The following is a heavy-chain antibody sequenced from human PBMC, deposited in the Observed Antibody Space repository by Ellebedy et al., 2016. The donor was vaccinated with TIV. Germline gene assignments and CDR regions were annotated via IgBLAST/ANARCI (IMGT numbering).Heavy chain of an antibody. V-gene: IGHV3-74*01. CDR1: GFTFSSYW. D-gene: IGHD1-26*01. CDR3: AKSKTTYIVGADPFES. J-gene: IGHJ4*02. CDR2: INRDGTST. Sequence: GGSLRLXXVASGFTFSSYWMHWVCQVPGKGLVWVARINRDGTSTSYADSVKGRFTISRDNAKNTLYLQLNSLTADDTAVYYCAKSKTTYIVGADPFESWGQGTLVTVSS.